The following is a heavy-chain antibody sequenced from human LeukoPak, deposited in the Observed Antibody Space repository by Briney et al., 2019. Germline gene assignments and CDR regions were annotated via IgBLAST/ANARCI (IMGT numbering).Heavy chain of an antibody. CDR1: GFTVSGNY. CDR3: ARGGYCSSTSCSDV. J-gene: IGHJ4*02. Sequence: PGGSLRLSCAASGFTVSGNYMSWVRQAPGKGLEWVSVIYSGGSTYYADSVKGRFTISRDNSKNTLYLRMNSLRAEDTAVYYCARGGYCSSTSCSDVWGQGTLVTVSS. V-gene: IGHV3-53*01. D-gene: IGHD2-2*01. CDR2: IYSGGST.